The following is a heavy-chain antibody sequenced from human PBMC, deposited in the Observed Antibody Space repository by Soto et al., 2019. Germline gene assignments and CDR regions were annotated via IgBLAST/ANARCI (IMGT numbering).Heavy chain of an antibody. Sequence: EVQLLESGGGLVQPGGSLRLPCAASGFAFSSFALNWVRQAPGKGLDWVSVISDSGATTYYSDSVKGRFTISRDNSKNMLYLEMNSLRANDTAIYYCAQDKGVRGATYLRYWGPGTLVTVSS. CDR3: AQDKGVRGATYLRY. V-gene: IGHV3-23*01. D-gene: IGHD3-10*01. CDR2: ISDSGATT. CDR1: GFAFSSFA. J-gene: IGHJ4*02.